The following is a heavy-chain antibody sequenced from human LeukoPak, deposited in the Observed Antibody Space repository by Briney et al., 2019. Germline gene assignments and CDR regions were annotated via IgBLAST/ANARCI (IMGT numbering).Heavy chain of an antibody. CDR3: ARSGSGYYYPPYDY. CDR2: INPNSGGT. Sequence: ASVKVSCEASGYTFTGYYMHWVRQAPGQGLEWMGWINPNSGGTNYAQKFQGRVTMTRDTSISTAYMELSRLRSDDTAVYYCARSGSGYYYPPYDYWGQGTLVTVSS. D-gene: IGHD3-22*01. CDR1: GYTFTGYY. V-gene: IGHV1-2*02. J-gene: IGHJ4*02.